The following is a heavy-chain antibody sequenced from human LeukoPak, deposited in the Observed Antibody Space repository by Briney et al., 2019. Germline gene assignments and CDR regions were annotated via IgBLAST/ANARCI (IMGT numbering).Heavy chain of an antibody. J-gene: IGHJ4*02. D-gene: IGHD6-19*01. Sequence: PGGSLRLSCAASGFTFRSSGMHWVRQAPGKGLEWVAFIQYHGRDKYYADSVKGRFTISRDNSKNTLYMEVNSLRAEDTAVYYCPREGGRTVAGTFDNWGQGTLVTVSS. CDR1: GFTFRSSG. V-gene: IGHV3-30*02. CDR3: PREGGRTVAGTFDN. CDR2: IQYHGRDK.